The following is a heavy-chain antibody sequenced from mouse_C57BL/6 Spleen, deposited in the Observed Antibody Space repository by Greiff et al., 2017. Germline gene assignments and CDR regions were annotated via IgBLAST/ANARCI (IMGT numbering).Heavy chain of an antibody. D-gene: IGHD1-1*01. CDR3: ARSYYYGSSYWYFDV. J-gene: IGHJ1*03. V-gene: IGHV1-64*01. CDR1: GYTFTSYW. Sequence: QVQLQQSGAELVKPGASVKLSCKASGYTFTSYWMHWVKQRPGQGLEWIGMIHPNSGSTNYNEKFKSKATLTVDKSSSTAYMQLSSLTSEDSAVYYCARSYYYGSSYWYFDVWGTGTTVTVSS. CDR2: IHPNSGST.